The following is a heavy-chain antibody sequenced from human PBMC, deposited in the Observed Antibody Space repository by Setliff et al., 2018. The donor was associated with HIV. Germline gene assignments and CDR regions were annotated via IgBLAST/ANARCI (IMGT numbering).Heavy chain of an antibody. Sequence: PGGSLRLSCAASGFTFTFYWMSWVRQAPGKGLEWVANINQDGSEKYYVDSVKGRFTISRDNAKNSLYLQMKSLRAEDTAVYYCAREGRDSSSGWGQGALVTVSS. J-gene: IGHJ4*02. V-gene: IGHV3-7*03. D-gene: IGHD6-6*01. CDR2: INQDGSEK. CDR3: AREGRDSSSG. CDR1: GFTFTFYW.